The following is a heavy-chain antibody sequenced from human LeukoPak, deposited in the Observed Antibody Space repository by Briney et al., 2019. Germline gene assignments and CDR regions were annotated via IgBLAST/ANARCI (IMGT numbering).Heavy chain of an antibody. CDR2: FDSENNKM. Sequence: ASVTVSCKISAYSLSDLSIHWVREAPGEGLEWMGGFDSENNKMVYSQKFQGRVTMTEDTSADTAYMELTSLRSDATAVYFCATDRVYRSSGRSWGFFDYWGQGTLVSVSS. D-gene: IGHD6-19*01. V-gene: IGHV1-24*01. J-gene: IGHJ4*02. CDR1: AYSLSDLS. CDR3: ATDRVYRSSGRSWGFFDY.